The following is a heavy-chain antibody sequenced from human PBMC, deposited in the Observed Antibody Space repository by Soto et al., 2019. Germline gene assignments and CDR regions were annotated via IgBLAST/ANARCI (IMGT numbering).Heavy chain of an antibody. Sequence: QVQLVQSGAEVKKPGSSVKVSCQASGGTFSSYAISWVRQAHGQGLEWMGGIIPIFGTANYAQKFQGRVTITADETTSTAYMELSSLRSEDTAVYYCARDPHGNYNWFDPGGQGTLVTVSS. CDR3: ARDPHGNYNWFDP. J-gene: IGHJ5*02. V-gene: IGHV1-69*12. CDR2: IIPIFGTA. CDR1: GGTFSSYA.